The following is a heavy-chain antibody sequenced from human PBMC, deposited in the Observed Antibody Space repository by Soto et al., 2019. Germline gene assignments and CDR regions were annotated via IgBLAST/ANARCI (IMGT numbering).Heavy chain of an antibody. CDR1: GFTFSAYA. CDR3: AKGFGRDFWNGYYRFAMDV. CDR2: VSSTGGTT. J-gene: IGHJ6*02. V-gene: IGHV3-23*01. Sequence: EPQLLESGGGLAQPGGSLRLSCAASGFTFSAYAMTWVRQAPGKGLEWVSAVSSTGGTTTYGDSVKGRFTISRDNAANTLSLQLNSLRVDDTAVYYCAKGFGRDFWNGYYRFAMDVWGQGTRVIVSS. D-gene: IGHD3-3*01.